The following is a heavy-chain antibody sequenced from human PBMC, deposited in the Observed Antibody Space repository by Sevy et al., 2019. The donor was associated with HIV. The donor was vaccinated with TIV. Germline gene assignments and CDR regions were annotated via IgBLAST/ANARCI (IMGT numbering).Heavy chain of an antibody. CDR2: IWYDGSNK. CDR1: GFTFSSYG. Sequence: GGSLRLSCAASGFTFSSYGMHWVRQAPGKGLEWVAVIWYDGSNKYYADSVKGRFTISRDNSKNTLYLQMNSLRAEDTAVYYCARGKVTTPAFDIWGQGTMVTVSS. D-gene: IGHD4-17*01. CDR3: ARGKVTTPAFDI. J-gene: IGHJ3*02. V-gene: IGHV3-33*01.